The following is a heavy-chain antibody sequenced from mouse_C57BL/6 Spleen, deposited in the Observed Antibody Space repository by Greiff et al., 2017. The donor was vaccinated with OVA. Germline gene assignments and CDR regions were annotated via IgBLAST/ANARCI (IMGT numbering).Heavy chain of an antibody. V-gene: IGHV1-22*01. D-gene: IGHD1-1*01. CDR3: ARWDYYGSSYPFAY. J-gene: IGHJ3*01. CDR1: GYTFTDYN. CDR2: INPNNGGT. Sequence: VQLQQSGPELVKPGASVKMSCKASGYTFTDYNMHWVKQSHGKSLEWIGYINPNNGGTSYNQKFKGKATLTVNKSSSTAYMELRSLTSEDSAVYYCARWDYYGSSYPFAYWGQGTLVTVSA.